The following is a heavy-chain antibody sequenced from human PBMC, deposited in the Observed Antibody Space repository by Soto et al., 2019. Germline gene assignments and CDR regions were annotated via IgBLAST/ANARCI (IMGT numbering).Heavy chain of an antibody. CDR2: ISSSGSTI. CDR3: ARSPRSHYDYIWGSYREGGDEYFQH. D-gene: IGHD3-16*02. V-gene: IGHV3-11*01. J-gene: IGHJ1*01. Sequence: GGSLRLSCAASGFTFSDYYMSWIRQAPGKGLEWVSYISSSGSTIYYADSVKGRFTISRDNAKNSLYLQMNSLRAEDTAVYSCARSPRSHYDYIWGSYREGGDEYFQHWGQGTLVTVSS. CDR1: GFTFSDYY.